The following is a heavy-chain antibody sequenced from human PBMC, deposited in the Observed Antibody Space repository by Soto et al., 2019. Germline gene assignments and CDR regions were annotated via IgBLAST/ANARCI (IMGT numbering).Heavy chain of an antibody. D-gene: IGHD2-2*01. J-gene: IGHJ1*01. CDR1: GFTFSRSA. CDR2: ISSDGSHT. Sequence: GGSLRLSCAASGFTFSRSAIHWVRQAPGKGLEWVALISSDGSHTSYADSVKGRATISRDNAANTVYLLMNNLRVDDTAVYHCASVLSSTATSEIYTWGLRNVLTISA. CDR3: ASVLSSTATSEIYT. V-gene: IGHV3-30-3*01.